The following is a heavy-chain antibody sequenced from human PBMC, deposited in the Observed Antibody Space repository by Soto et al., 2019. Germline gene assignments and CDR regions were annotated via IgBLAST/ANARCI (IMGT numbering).Heavy chain of an antibody. CDR2: ISGSGSGYSI. CDR1: GFTFSNYV. D-gene: IGHD6-19*01. J-gene: IGHJ4*02. CDR3: AKDQHSLGWIVFDY. V-gene: IGHV3-23*01. Sequence: GGSLRLSCDTSGFTFSNYVMTWVRQAPGRGLEWVSSISGSGSGYSIYYADSVKGRFTISRDNSKNTLYLEMNSLRAEDTAVYYCAKDQHSLGWIVFDYWGQGTLVTVSS.